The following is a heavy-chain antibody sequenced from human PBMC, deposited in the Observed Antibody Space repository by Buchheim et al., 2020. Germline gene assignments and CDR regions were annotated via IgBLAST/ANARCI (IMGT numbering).Heavy chain of an antibody. D-gene: IGHD2-2*01. Sequence: QVQLQQWGAGLLKPSETLSLTCAVYGGSFSGYYWSWIRQPPGKGLEWIGEINHSGSTNYNPSLKIRVTISVDTSKNQFSLKLSSVTAADTAVYYCARDLGVPAASTYYYYGMDVWGQGTT. J-gene: IGHJ6*02. V-gene: IGHV4-34*01. CDR2: INHSGST. CDR1: GGSFSGYY. CDR3: ARDLGVPAASTYYYYGMDV.